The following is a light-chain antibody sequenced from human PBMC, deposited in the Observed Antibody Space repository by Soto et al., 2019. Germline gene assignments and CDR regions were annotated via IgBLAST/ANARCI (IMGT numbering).Light chain of an antibody. CDR2: ANS. V-gene: IGLV1-40*01. Sequence: QAVVTQPPSVSGAPGQRVTISCTGSSSNIGAGYDVHWYQQLPGTAPKLLIYANSNRPSGVPDRFSGSKSGTSASLAITGLQAEDEADYYCQSYDSSLSGSVVFGGGTKLTV. CDR1: SSNIGAGYD. CDR3: QSYDSSLSGSVV. J-gene: IGLJ2*01.